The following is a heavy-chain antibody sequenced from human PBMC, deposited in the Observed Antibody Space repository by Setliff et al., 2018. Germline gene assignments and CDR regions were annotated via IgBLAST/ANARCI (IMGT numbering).Heavy chain of an antibody. CDR3: AREVGTSTSSDAFDV. J-gene: IGHJ3*01. Sequence: PSETLSCTCTVSGDSISSGDYFWSWIRQPPGKGLEWIAYIYHSGSAYYNPSLKSRVTMSVDTSKNQFSLHLTSVTAADTAVYYCAREVGTSTSSDAFDVWGQGMMVTVSS. CDR1: GDSISSGDYF. D-gene: IGHD1-26*01. V-gene: IGHV4-30-4*08. CDR2: IYHSGSA.